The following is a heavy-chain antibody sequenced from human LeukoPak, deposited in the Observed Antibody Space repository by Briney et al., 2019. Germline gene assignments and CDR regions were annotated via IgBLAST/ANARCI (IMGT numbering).Heavy chain of an antibody. CDR2: ISSNSSYI. D-gene: IGHD5-24*01. J-gene: IGHJ4*02. V-gene: IGHV3-21*01. CDR3: ASSYVEMATIRPFDY. Sequence: GGSLRLSCAASGFTFSSYSMNWVRQAPGKGLEWVSSISSNSSYIYYADSVKGRFAISRDNAKNSLYLQMNSLRAEDTAVYYCASSYVEMATIRPFDYWGQGTLVTVSS. CDR1: GFTFSSYS.